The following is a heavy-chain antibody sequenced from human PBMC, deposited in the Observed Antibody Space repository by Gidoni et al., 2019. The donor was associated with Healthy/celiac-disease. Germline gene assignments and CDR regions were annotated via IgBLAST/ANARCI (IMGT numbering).Heavy chain of an antibody. D-gene: IGHD2-2*01. CDR1: GYTFTGYY. CDR2: INPNSGGT. J-gene: IGHJ6*02. V-gene: IGHV1-2*04. CDR3: ARATGYCSSTSCYYYYGMDV. Sequence: QVQLVQSGAEVKKPGASVKVSCKASGYTFTGYYMHWVRQAPGQGLEWMGWINPNSGGTNYAQKFQGWVTMTRDTSISTAYMELSRLRSDDTAVYYCARATGYCSSTSCYYYYGMDVWGQGTTVTVSS.